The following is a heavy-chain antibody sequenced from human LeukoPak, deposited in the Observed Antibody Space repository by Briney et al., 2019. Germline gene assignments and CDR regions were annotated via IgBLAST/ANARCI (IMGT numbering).Heavy chain of an antibody. J-gene: IGHJ4*02. V-gene: IGHV1-2*02. Sequence: VASVKVSCKASGYTFTGYYMHWVRQAPGQGLEWMGWINPNSGGTNYAQKFQGRVTMTRDTSISTACMELSRLRSDDTAVYYCAREYSGYDWVQLWLFHYWGQGTLVTVSS. CDR1: GYTFTGYY. CDR3: AREYSGYDWVQLWLFHY. CDR2: INPNSGGT. D-gene: IGHD5-12*01.